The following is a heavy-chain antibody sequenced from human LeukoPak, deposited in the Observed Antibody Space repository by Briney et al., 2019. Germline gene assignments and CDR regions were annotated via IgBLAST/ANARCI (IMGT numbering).Heavy chain of an antibody. CDR3: ARLYSSGWHDGDY. CDR1: GGSISSYY. V-gene: IGHV4-59*01. D-gene: IGHD6-19*01. J-gene: IGHJ4*02. Sequence: SETLSLTCTVSGGSISSYYWRWIRQPPGKGLEWIGYIYYSGSTNYNPSLKSRLTISLGTSKNQFSLKLSSVTAADTAVYYCARLYSSGWHDGDYWGKGALVTVSS. CDR2: IYYSGST.